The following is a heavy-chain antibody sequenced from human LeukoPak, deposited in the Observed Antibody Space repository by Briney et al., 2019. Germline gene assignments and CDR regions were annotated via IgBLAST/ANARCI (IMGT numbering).Heavy chain of an antibody. CDR3: ARASTFYESSGQVPFDY. V-gene: IGHV3-48*01. D-gene: IGHD3-22*01. J-gene: IGHJ4*02. CDR2: ISGSSGII. CDR1: GFTFNTYT. Sequence: GGSLRLFCAASGFTFNTYTMNWVRQAPGKGLEWVSYISGSSGIIDYADSVRGRFTISRDNAKNSLYLQTNSLRAEDTAVYYCARASTFYESSGQVPFDYWGQGTLVTVSS.